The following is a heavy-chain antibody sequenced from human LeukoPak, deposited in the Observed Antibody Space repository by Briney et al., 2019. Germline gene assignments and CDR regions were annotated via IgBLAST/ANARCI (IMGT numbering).Heavy chain of an antibody. Sequence: GGSLRLSCAASGFTFSSYAMSWVRQAPGKGLEWVSLIYSGRSTYYADSVKGRFIISRDNSKNTLYPQMNSLRAEDTAVYYCARYSGTFSNSYFDCWGQGTLVTVSS. D-gene: IGHD1-26*01. V-gene: IGHV3-66*01. CDR1: GFTFSSYA. CDR3: ARYSGTFSNSYFDC. J-gene: IGHJ4*02. CDR2: IYSGRST.